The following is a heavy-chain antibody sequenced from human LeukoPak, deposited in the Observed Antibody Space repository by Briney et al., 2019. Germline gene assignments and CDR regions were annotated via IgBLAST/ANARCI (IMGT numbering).Heavy chain of an antibody. V-gene: IGHV1-2*06. D-gene: IGHD3-9*01. CDR1: GYTLTVYY. CDR2: INPNSGDT. Sequence: GASVKVSCKASGYTLTVYYIHWVRQAPGQGLEWMGRINPNSGDTNFAQKFQGRVTMTEDTSTDTAYMELSSLRSEDTAVYYCATASRYFDWLSFDYWGQGTLVTVSS. J-gene: IGHJ4*02. CDR3: ATASRYFDWLSFDY.